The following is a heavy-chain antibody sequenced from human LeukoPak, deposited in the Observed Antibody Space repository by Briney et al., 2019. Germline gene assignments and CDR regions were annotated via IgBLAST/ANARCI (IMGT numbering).Heavy chain of an antibody. CDR1: GGSISSYY. J-gene: IGHJ4*02. Sequence: SETLSLTCTVSGGSISSYYWSWVRQPAGKGLEWIGRIYTSGNTNYNPSLKGRVTMSVDTSKNQFSLNLSSVTAADTAVYYCARDAGYDILTGYSFDYWGQGTLVTVSS. V-gene: IGHV4-4*07. CDR2: IYTSGNT. CDR3: ARDAGYDILTGYSFDY. D-gene: IGHD3-9*01.